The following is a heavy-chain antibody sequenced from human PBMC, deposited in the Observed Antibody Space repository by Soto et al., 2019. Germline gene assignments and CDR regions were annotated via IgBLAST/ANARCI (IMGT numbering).Heavy chain of an antibody. CDR2: ISYDGSNK. V-gene: IGHV3-30*18. J-gene: IGHJ4*02. D-gene: IGHD3-22*01. CDR3: AKGARVIDY. CDR1: GFTFSSYG. Sequence: QVQLVESGGGVVQPGRSLRLSCAASGFTFSSYGMHWVRQAPGKGLEWVAVISYDGSNKYYAASVKGRFTISRDNSKNTLYLQMNSLKAEDTAVYYCAKGARVIDYWGQGTLVTVSS.